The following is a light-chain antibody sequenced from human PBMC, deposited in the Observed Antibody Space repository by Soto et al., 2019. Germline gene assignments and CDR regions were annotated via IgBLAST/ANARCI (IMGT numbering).Light chain of an antibody. CDR1: QSVSSSY. CDR3: QQYKSYST. Sequence: EIVLPQTPGTLSLSPGERSTLSCRASQSVSSSYLAWYQQKPGQAPRLLIYGASSRATGIPDRFSGSGSGTDFTLTICSLQPDDFATYYCQQYKSYSTFGHGTKVDIK. V-gene: IGKV3-20*01. CDR2: GAS. J-gene: IGKJ1*01.